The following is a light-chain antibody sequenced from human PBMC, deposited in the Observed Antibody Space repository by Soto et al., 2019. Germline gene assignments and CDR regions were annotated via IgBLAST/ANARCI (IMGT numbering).Light chain of an antibody. CDR1: QSVSSN. J-gene: IGKJ2*01. V-gene: IGKV3-15*01. Sequence: EIVMTQSPATLSVSPGERATLSCRASQSVSSNLAWYQQKPGQAPTLLIYGASTRATGIPARFSGSGSGTEFTLTISSLQSEDFALYYCQQYNDWPPIYTFGQGTKLEIK. CDR2: GAS. CDR3: QQYNDWPPIYT.